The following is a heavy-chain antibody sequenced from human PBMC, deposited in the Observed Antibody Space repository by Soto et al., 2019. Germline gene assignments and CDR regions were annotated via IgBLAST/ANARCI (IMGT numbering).Heavy chain of an antibody. D-gene: IGHD3-3*01. V-gene: IGHV4-4*07. CDR2: IYSSGST. J-gene: IGHJ5*02. CDR1: GGAINSYY. Sequence: SETLSLTCTVSGGAINSYYWTWIRQPAGKGLEWIGRIYSSGSTKYNPSLQSRVTMPLDTSKNQFSLRLTSVTAADTAVYYCARGQRFSEWFDPWGQGTLVTVS. CDR3: ARGQRFSEWFDP.